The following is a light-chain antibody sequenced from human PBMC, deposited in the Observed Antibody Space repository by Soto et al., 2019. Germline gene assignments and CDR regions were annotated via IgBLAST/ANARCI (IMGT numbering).Light chain of an antibody. CDR1: SSDVAFYNH. J-gene: IGLJ1*01. V-gene: IGLV2-14*01. Sequence: QSALTQPASVSGSPGQSITISCTGISSDVAFYNHVSWYQQHPGKAPKLLIYEVNNRPSGVSHRFSGSKSGNTASLTISGLQAEDEADYYCSSFASTHTYVFGTGTKVTVL. CDR2: EVN. CDR3: SSFASTHTYV.